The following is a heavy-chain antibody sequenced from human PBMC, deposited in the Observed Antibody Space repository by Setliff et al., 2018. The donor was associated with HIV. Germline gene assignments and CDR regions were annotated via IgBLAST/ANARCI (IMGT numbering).Heavy chain of an antibody. V-gene: IGHV5-51*01. CDR2: IFPGDSDT. Sequence: GESLKISCKGSGYDFTYNWIAWVRKMPGKGLEWMGIIFPGDSDTRYSPSFQGQVTISADKSISTAYLQWSSLKASDTAMYYCARRPSTYYQMDVWGKGTTVTVSS. CDR3: ARRPSTYYQMDV. CDR1: GYDFTYNW. J-gene: IGHJ6*03.